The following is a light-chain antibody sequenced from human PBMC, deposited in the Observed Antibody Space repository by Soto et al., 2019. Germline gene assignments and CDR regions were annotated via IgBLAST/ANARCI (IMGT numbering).Light chain of an antibody. CDR1: SSDVGGYNY. CDR2: DVS. V-gene: IGLV2-14*01. CDR3: SSYTSSSTLLYV. J-gene: IGLJ1*01. Sequence: QSVLTQPASVSVSPGQSITISCTGTSSDVGGYNYVSWYQQHPGKAPKLMIYDVSNRPSGVSSRFSGSKSGNTASLTISELQAEDEADYYCSSYTSSSTLLYVFGTGTKVTVL.